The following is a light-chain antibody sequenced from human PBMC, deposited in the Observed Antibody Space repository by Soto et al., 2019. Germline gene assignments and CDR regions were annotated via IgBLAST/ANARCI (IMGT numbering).Light chain of an antibody. CDR1: SSDVGGYNY. CDR2: DVS. CDR3: NSYTSSSEV. Sequence: QSALTQPASVSGSPGQSITISCTGTSSDVGGYNYVSWYQQHPGKAPKLMIYDVSNRPSGVSNRFSGSKSGNTASLTISGLQAEDEADYYCNSYTSSSEVFGTGTKLTVL. J-gene: IGLJ1*01. V-gene: IGLV2-14*01.